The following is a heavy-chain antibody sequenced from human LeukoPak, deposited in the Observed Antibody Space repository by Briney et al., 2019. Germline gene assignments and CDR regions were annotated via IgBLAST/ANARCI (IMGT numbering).Heavy chain of an antibody. V-gene: IGHV3-21*01. J-gene: IGHJ5*02. CDR1: GFTFSSYS. D-gene: IGHD6-13*01. CDR2: ISSSSSYI. CDR3: ASFTGYSSSCFDP. Sequence: GGSLRLSCAAPGFTFSSYSMNWVRQAPGKGLEWVSSISSSSSYIYYADSVKGRFTISRDNAKNSLYLQMNSLRAEDTAVYYCASFTGYSSSCFDPWGQGTLVTVSS.